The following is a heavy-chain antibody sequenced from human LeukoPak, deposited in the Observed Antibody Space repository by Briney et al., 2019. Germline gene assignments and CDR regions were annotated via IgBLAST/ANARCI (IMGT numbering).Heavy chain of an antibody. CDR3: ARDGRLGSYYYYMDV. CDR1: GFTFSSYA. J-gene: IGHJ6*03. CDR2: ISWNSGSI. D-gene: IGHD3-10*01. Sequence: GGSLRLSCAASGFTFSSYAMSWVRQAPGKGLEWVSGISWNSGSIGYADSVKGRFTISRDNSKNTLFLQMNSLRPEDTAVYYCARDGRLGSYYYYMDVWGKGTTVTVSS. V-gene: IGHV3-9*01.